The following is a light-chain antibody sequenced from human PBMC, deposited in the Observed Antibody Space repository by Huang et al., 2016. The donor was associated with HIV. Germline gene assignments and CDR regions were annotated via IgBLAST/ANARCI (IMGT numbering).Light chain of an antibody. Sequence: DIQMTQSPSTLSASIGDRVVITCRASQSISTWLAWYQQKPGKVPNLLIYKASTLESGVPALFRGSGSGTEFTLTISSLQPDDFATYYCQQYNSHSRTFGQGTRVEIK. CDR3: QQYNSHSRT. CDR1: QSISTW. CDR2: KAS. J-gene: IGKJ1*01. V-gene: IGKV1-5*03.